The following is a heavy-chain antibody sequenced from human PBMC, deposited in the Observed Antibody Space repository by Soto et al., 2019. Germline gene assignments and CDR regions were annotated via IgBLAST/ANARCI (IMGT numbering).Heavy chain of an antibody. CDR1: GFTFSSYA. V-gene: IGHV3-23*01. CDR3: AKAILGYETD. CDR2: XSHXGGRX. Sequence: XXSLRLSFAASGFTFSSYAMSWVRQAPGKGLXGVSPXSHXGGRXXXXXXXXGRFXXSRDXXXKTLYLQMNSLRAEDKAVYYCAKAILGYETDWGEGNTVTVSS. J-gene: IGHJ6*04. D-gene: IGHD5-12*01.